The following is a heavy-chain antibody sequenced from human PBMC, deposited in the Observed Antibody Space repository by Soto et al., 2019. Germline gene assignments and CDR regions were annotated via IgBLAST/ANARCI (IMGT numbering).Heavy chain of an antibody. D-gene: IGHD6-19*01. CDR1: GFTFSDYY. V-gene: IGHV3-11*06. J-gene: IGHJ4*02. Sequence: PGGSLRLSCAASGFTFSDYYMSWIRQAPGKGLEWVSYISSSSSYTKYADSVKSRFTISRDNAKNSLYLQMNSLRAEDTAVYYCASYMSSGWPYWGQGTLVTVSS. CDR3: ASYMSSGWPY. CDR2: ISSSSSYT.